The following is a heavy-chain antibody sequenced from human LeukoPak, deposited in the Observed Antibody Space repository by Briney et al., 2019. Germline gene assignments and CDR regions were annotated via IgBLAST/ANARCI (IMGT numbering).Heavy chain of an antibody. J-gene: IGHJ4*02. CDR3: AREPLY. CDR2: ISYGGRNK. Sequence: GGSLRLSCAASGFTFSSYAMHWVRQAPGKGLEWVAVISYGGRNKYYADSVKGRFTISRDNSKNTLYLQMNSLRTEDTAVYYCAREPLYWGQGTLVTVSS. V-gene: IGHV3-30*04. CDR1: GFTFSSYA.